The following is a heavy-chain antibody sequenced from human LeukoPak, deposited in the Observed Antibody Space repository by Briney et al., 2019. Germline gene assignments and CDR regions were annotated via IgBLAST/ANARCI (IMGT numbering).Heavy chain of an antibody. V-gene: IGHV5-51*01. CDR3: ARHLDSSRGDYYYYYMDV. J-gene: IGHJ6*03. Sequence: GGSLKISRNGSGYSFTSYWLGRGRQMPGKGLGWMGIIYPGYCHPRYSPSLQGLVTISADKSISTAYLQWSSLKASDTAMSYCARHLDSSRGDYYYYYMDVWGKGTTVTVSS. D-gene: IGHD6-13*01. CDR2: IYPGYCHP. CDR1: GYSFTSYW.